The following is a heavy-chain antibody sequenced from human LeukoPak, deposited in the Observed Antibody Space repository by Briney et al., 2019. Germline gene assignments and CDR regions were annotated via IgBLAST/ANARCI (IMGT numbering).Heavy chain of an antibody. Sequence: PSETLSLTCAVYGGSFSGYYWSWIRQPPGKGLEWIGEINHSGSTNYNPSLKSRVTISVDTSKNQFSLKLSSVTAADTAVYYCARERYCSGGSCLILGDYWGQGTLVTVSS. CDR2: INHSGST. D-gene: IGHD2-15*01. J-gene: IGHJ4*02. CDR1: GGSFSGYY. V-gene: IGHV4-34*01. CDR3: ARERYCSGGSCLILGDY.